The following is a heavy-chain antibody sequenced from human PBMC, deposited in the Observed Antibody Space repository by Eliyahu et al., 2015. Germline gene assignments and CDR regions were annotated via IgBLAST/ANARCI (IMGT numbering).Heavy chain of an antibody. J-gene: IGHJ6*03. CDR1: GFTFTNAW. CDR2: IKSKTDGGTT. CDR3: TTAPMVVYDPYYYSYMDV. Sequence: EVQLVESGGGLVKPGGSLXLSCAASGFTFTNAWMTWVRQAPGKGLEWVGRIKSKTDGGTTDYAAPVKGRFTISRDDSKNTLYLQMNSLKTEDTAVYYCTTAPMVVYDPYYYSYMDVWGKGTTVTVSS. V-gene: IGHV3-15*01. D-gene: IGHD2-8*02.